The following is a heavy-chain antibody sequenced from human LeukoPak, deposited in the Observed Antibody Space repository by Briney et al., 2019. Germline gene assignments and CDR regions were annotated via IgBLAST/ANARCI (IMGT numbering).Heavy chain of an antibody. J-gene: IGHJ6*02. Sequence: PGGSLRLSCAASGFTFSSYGMHWVRQAPGKGLEWVAVISFDGSSKDYADSVKGRFTISRDNAKNSPYLQMNSLRAEDTAVYYCARENAMDVWGQGTTVTVSS. CDR3: ARENAMDV. CDR2: ISFDGSSK. CDR1: GFTFSSYG. V-gene: IGHV3-30*03.